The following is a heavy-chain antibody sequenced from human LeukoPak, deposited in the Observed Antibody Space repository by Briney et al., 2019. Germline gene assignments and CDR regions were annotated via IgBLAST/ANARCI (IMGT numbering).Heavy chain of an antibody. CDR2: ISGSGGST. V-gene: IGHV3-23*01. D-gene: IGHD3-9*01. CDR1: GFTFSSYS. J-gene: IGHJ6*04. Sequence: PGGSLRLSCAASGFTFSSYSMNWVRQAPGKGLEWVSAISGSGGSTYYADSVKGRFTISRDNSKNTLYLQMNSLRAEDTAVYYCAKDWYYDILTGYTNAMDVWGKGTAVTISS. CDR3: AKDWYYDILTGYTNAMDV.